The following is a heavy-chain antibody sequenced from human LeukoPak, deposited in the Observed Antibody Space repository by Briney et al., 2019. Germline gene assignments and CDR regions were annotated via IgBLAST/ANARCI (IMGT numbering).Heavy chain of an antibody. V-gene: IGHV4-34*01. Sequence: SETLSLTCAVYGGSFSGYYWSWIRQPPGNGLEWIGEINHSVSTNYNPSLKSRVTISVDTSKNQCSLKLSSVTAADTAVYYCARANQQLDAFDIWGQGTMVTVSS. CDR2: INHSVST. D-gene: IGHD6-13*01. CDR1: GGSFSGYY. CDR3: ARANQQLDAFDI. J-gene: IGHJ3*02.